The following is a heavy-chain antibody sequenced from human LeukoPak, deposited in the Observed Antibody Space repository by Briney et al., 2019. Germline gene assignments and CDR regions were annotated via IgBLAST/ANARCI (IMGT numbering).Heavy chain of an antibody. D-gene: IGHD3-3*01. J-gene: IGHJ4*02. Sequence: GGSLRLSCAGSGFAFGTYAMSWVRQAPGMGLEWVSSISANGQATYYADSVEGRFTISRDNAKNTVFLQMTSLVAEDTAVYYCARASGYLNDLDFWGQGTLVSVSS. CDR3: ARASGYLNDLDF. CDR2: ISANGQAT. V-gene: IGHV3-23*01. CDR1: GFAFGTYA.